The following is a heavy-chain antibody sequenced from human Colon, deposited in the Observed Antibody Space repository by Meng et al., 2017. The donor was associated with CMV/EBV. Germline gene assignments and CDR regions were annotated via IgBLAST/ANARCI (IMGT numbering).Heavy chain of an antibody. D-gene: IGHD1-26*01. CDR1: GNTLSTYV. Sequence: QLVQSKTEVKKPGDSVKVSCKASGNTLSTYVISWVRQAPGQGLEWMGLITPNGDSTYYAQNFQGRVTMTSDTSTSTIYMDLNNLRSEDTAVYYCARQISVGSVDPWGQGTLVTVSS. V-gene: IGHV1-46*01. J-gene: IGHJ5*02. CDR2: ITPNGDST. CDR3: ARQISVGSVDP.